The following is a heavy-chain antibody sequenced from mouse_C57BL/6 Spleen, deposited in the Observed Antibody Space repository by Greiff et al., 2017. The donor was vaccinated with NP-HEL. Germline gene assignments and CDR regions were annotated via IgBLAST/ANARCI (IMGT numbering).Heavy chain of an antibody. CDR3: AREAIYYDYGRGTAMDY. V-gene: IGHV1-61*01. CDR1: GYTFTSYW. CDR2: IYPSDSET. D-gene: IGHD2-4*01. Sequence: QVQLQQPGAELVRPGSSVKLSCKASGYTFTSYWMDWVKQRPGQGLEWIGNIYPSDSETHYNQKFKDKATLTVDKSSSTAYMQLSSLTSEDSAVYYCAREAIYYDYGRGTAMDYWGQGTSVTVSS. J-gene: IGHJ4*01.